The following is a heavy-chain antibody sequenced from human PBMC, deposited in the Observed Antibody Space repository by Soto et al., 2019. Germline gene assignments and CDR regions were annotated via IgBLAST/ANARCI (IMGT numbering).Heavy chain of an antibody. CDR2: IIPMLTVT. J-gene: IGHJ3*01. D-gene: IGHD2-2*01. CDR3: SSGSWSAETFDV. Sequence: VHLVLSGAEVKKPGSSVKVSCKAAGGTFNTYTLFWVRQAPGHGLEWMGRIIPMLTVTNSAQKFQGRLTLTADKSTGTAFMELTSLRSDVTAVYYCSSGSWSAETFDVWGQGTMVTVSS. CDR1: GGTFNTYT. V-gene: IGHV1-69*02.